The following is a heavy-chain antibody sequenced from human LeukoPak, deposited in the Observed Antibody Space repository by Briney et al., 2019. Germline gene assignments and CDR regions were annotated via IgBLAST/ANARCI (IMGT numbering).Heavy chain of an antibody. CDR2: IKVDGSDT. V-gene: IGHV3-7*01. J-gene: IGHJ4*02. CDR3: ARDHLAGWALEY. Sequence: PGGSLRVCCAASGFTFSSYSMNWVRQAPGKGLEWLASIKVDGSDTYYDDSVKGRFIISRDDAKNSLYLQLNSLRADDTAVYYCARDHLAGWALEYWGQGTLVTVSS. CDR1: GFTFSSYS. D-gene: IGHD6-19*01.